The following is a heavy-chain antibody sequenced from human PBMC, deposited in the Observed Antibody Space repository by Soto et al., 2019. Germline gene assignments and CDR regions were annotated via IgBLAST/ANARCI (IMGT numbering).Heavy chain of an antibody. CDR2: INAGNGNT. D-gene: IGHD2-15*01. CDR1: WYTLTSYS. V-gene: IGHV1-3*01. CDR3: ARGGDCSGGSCYDAFDI. Sequence: GGPVEGSRQGSWYTLTSYSMHLVGPAPRQKLEWMGWINAGNGNTKYSQKFQGRVTITRDTSASTAYMELSSLRSEDTAVYYCARGGDCSGGSCYDAFDIWGQGTMVTVSS. J-gene: IGHJ3*02.